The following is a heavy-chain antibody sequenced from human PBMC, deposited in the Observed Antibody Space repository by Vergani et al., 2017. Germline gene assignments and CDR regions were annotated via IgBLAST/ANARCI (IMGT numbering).Heavy chain of an antibody. V-gene: IGHV3-33*08. D-gene: IGHD5-18*01. CDR1: GFTFSSYG. CDR2: IWYDGSNK. Sequence: QVQLVESGGGLVQPGRSLRLSCAASGFTFSSYGMHWVRQAPGKGLEWVAVIWYDGSNKYYADSVKGRFTISRDNSKNTLYLQMNSLRAEDTAVYYCARELRDTAMVMDMDYYYYGMDVWGQGTTVTVSS. CDR3: ARELRDTAMVMDMDYYYYGMDV. J-gene: IGHJ6*02.